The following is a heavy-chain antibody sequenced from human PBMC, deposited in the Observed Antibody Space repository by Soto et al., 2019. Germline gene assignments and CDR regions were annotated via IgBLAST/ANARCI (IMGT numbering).Heavy chain of an antibody. J-gene: IGHJ4*02. V-gene: IGHV4-59*01. CDR1: GGSISSYY. CDR2: IYYSGST. Sequence: SETLSLPCTVSGGSISSYYWSWIRQPPGKGLEWIGYIYYSGSTNYNPSLKSRVTISVDTSKNQFSLKLSSVTAADTAVYYCARGGYYGSGSYSHFDYWGQGTLVTVSS. D-gene: IGHD3-10*01. CDR3: ARGGYYGSGSYSHFDY.